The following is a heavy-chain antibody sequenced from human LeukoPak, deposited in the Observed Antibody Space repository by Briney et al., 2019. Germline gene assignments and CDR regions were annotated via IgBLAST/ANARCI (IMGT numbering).Heavy chain of an antibody. CDR2: IYPGDSDT. CDR3: ARKEIGYCSSTSCYASAFDI. CDR1: GYSFTSYW. D-gene: IGHD2-2*01. Sequence: GESLKISSKGSGYSFTSYWIGWVRQMPGKGLEWMGIIYPGDSDTRYSPSFQGQVTISADKSISTAYLQWSSLKASDTAMYYCARKEIGYCSSTSCYASAFDIWGQGTMVTVSS. J-gene: IGHJ3*02. V-gene: IGHV5-51*01.